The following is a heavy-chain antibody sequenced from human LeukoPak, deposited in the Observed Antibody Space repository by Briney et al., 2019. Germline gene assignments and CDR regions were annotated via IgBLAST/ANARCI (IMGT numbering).Heavy chain of an antibody. Sequence: ASVKVSCKASGYTFTSYDINWVRQATGQGLEWMGWMNPNSGNTGYAQKFQGRVTMTRNTSISTAYMELSSLRSEDTAVYYCARALHLYGGNSWGIEGSWFDPWGQGTLVTVSS. V-gene: IGHV1-8*01. D-gene: IGHD4-23*01. CDR1: GYTFTSYD. J-gene: IGHJ5*02. CDR3: ARALHLYGGNSWGIEGSWFDP. CDR2: MNPNSGNT.